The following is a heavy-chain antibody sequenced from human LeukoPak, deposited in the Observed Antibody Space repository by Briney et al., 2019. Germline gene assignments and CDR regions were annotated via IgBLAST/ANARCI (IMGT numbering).Heavy chain of an antibody. CDR2: INSDGSST. CDR3: ARDPGYDIYYYGMDV. Sequence: GGSLRLSCAASGFTFSNYWMHWVRQAPGKGLVWVSRINSDGSSTSYADSVKGRFTISRDNAKNTLYLQMDSLRAEDTAVYYCARDPGYDIYYYGMDVWGQGTTVTVSS. D-gene: IGHD3-9*01. J-gene: IGHJ6*02. CDR1: GFTFSNYW. V-gene: IGHV3-74*01.